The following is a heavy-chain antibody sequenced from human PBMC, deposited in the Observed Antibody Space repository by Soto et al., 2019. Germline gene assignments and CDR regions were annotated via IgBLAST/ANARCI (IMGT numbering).Heavy chain of an antibody. Sequence: GESLKISCEGSGYIFTTYWIAWVRQMPGKGLEWMGVIYPGDSDTTYSPSFQGHVTISADKAINTAYLHWSSLKASDTAIYYCVRRYGYSEFDHWGQGTLGTVSS. CDR3: VRRYGYSEFDH. CDR2: IYPGDSDT. V-gene: IGHV5-51*01. J-gene: IGHJ4*02. CDR1: GYIFTTYW. D-gene: IGHD5-18*01.